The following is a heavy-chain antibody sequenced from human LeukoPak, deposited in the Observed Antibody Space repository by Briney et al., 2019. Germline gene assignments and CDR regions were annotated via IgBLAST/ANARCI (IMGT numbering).Heavy chain of an antibody. CDR2: IYYSGST. D-gene: IGHD3-22*01. CDR1: GGSISSYY. Sequence: SETLSLTCTVSGGSISSYYWSWIRQPPGKGLEWTGYIYYSGSTNYNPSLKSRVTISVDTSKNQFSLKLSSVTAADTAVYYCARYYDSSGYDSIPPYNWFDPWGQGTLVTVSS. V-gene: IGHV4-59*01. J-gene: IGHJ5*02. CDR3: ARYYDSSGYDSIPPYNWFDP.